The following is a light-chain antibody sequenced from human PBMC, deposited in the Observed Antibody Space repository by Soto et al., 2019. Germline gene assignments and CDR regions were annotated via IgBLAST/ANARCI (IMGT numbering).Light chain of an antibody. CDR2: GAS. Sequence: EIVLTQSPATLSLSPGERATLSCRASQSVSNYLGWYQQKPGQAPRLLIYGASSRATGIPDRFSGSGSGTDFTLTISRLEPEDFAVYYCQQYDTSPRTFGQGTNVDIK. V-gene: IGKV3-20*01. CDR3: QQYDTSPRT. J-gene: IGKJ1*01. CDR1: QSVSNY.